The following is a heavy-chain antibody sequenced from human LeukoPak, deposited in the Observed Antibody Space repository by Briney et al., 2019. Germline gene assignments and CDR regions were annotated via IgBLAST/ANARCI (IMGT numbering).Heavy chain of an antibody. CDR2: INPSGGST. J-gene: IGHJ4*02. CDR1: GYTFTSYY. CDR3: ARDLDGYNFSY. Sequence: GASVKVSCKASGYTFTSYYMHWVRQAPGQGLEWMGIINPSGGSTSYAQKFQGRVTVTRDMSTSTVYMELSSLRSEDTAVYYCARDLDGYNFSYWGQGTLVTVSS. V-gene: IGHV1-46*01. D-gene: IGHD5-24*01.